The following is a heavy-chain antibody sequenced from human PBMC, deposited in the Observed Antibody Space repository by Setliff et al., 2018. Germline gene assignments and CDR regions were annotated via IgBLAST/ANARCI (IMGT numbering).Heavy chain of an antibody. J-gene: IGHJ4*02. CDR1: GGSFSTYY. Sequence: NPSETLSLTCAVYGGSFSTYYRIWIRQPPGKGLEWIGEINHSGSTNYNPSLKSRVTISVDTSKNQFSLKLSSVTAADTALYYCTVYNTGSSKDHYWGQGTPVTVSS. V-gene: IGHV4-34*01. CDR2: INHSGST. D-gene: IGHD2-8*02. CDR3: TVYNTGSSKDHY.